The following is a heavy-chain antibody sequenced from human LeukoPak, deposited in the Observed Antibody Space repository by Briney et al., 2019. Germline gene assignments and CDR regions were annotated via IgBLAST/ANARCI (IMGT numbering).Heavy chain of an antibody. CDR3: ARGPGTVGLSP. Sequence: SETLSLTCNVSGGSFTNYYWSWIRQTPEKGLEWIGQINHSGDTSYNPSLRSRVTLSVDRSKNQFSLKVTSVTAADAGVYYCARGPGTVGLSPWGQGTLVTVSS. CDR2: INHSGDT. J-gene: IGHJ5*02. V-gene: IGHV4-34*01. D-gene: IGHD1/OR15-1a*01. CDR1: GGSFTNYY.